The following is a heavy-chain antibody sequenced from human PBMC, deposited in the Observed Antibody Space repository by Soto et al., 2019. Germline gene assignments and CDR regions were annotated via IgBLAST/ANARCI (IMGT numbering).Heavy chain of an antibody. V-gene: IGHV1-69*01. CDR3: EANIYDGSGHYFIFEY. D-gene: IGHD3-22*01. Sequence: QVQLVQSGAEVKKPGSSVKVACKASERTLHRYAISWVRQAPGGGPEWMGVMIPTSGVADHAQTFQGRVTSSADESANTVYMELSNLTSEDTAVYYCEANIYDGSGHYFIFEYWGQGTPVTVSS. J-gene: IGHJ4*02. CDR1: ERTLHRYA. CDR2: MIPTSGVA.